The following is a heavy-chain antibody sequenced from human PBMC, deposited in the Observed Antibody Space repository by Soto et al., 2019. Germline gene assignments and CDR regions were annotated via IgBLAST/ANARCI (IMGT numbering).Heavy chain of an antibody. D-gene: IGHD6-13*01. CDR1: GFTFSSYA. V-gene: IGHV3-30-3*01. CDR3: ARDTSKSGIAAAGPPNWFDP. CDR2: ISYDGSNK. Sequence: GGSLRLSSAASGFTFSSYAMHWVRQAPGKGLEWVAVISYDGSNKYYADSVKGRFTISRDNSKNTLYLQMNSPRAEDTAVYYCARDTSKSGIAAAGPPNWFDPWGQGTLVTVSS. J-gene: IGHJ5*02.